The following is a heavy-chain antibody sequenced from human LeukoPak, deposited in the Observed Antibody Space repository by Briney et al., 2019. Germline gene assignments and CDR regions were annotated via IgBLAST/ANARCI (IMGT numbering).Heavy chain of an antibody. Sequence: PSETLPLTCTVSGDSFSDHYWSWIRQPPGKGLEWIGYIFYGGGTNYNPSLQSRVTISIDTSKNRFSLRLSSVTAADTAVYYCARDARFGWDYFDSWGQGTLVIVSS. CDR3: ARDARFGWDYFDS. V-gene: IGHV4-59*11. CDR1: GDSFSDHY. CDR2: IFYGGGT. D-gene: IGHD3-16*01. J-gene: IGHJ4*02.